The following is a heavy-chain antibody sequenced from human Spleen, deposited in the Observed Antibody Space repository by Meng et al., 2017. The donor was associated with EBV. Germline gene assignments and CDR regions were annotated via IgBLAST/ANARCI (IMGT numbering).Heavy chain of an antibody. CDR2: ITPILAIA. CDR3: ARGPVGMITYFDY. Sequence: QVQGVGSGAEVKKPGFSVNVSCKVSGGTFSSFAISWVRQAPGQGLQWMGGITPILAIANYAQRFRGRVTMTRDTSTSTVYMDLSSLRSEDTAVYHCARGPVGMITYFDYWGQGTLVTVSS. CDR1: GGTFSSFA. D-gene: IGHD3-16*01. J-gene: IGHJ4*02. V-gene: IGHV1-69*17.